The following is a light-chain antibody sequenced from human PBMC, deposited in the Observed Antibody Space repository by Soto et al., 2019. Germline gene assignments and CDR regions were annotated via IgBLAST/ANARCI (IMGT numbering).Light chain of an antibody. CDR2: RNN. CDR3: AAWDDSLSVLYV. V-gene: IGLV1-47*01. CDR1: SSNIGSNY. Sequence: QSALTQPPSASGTPGQRVTISRSGSSSNIGSNYVYWYQQLPGTAPKLLIYRNNQRPSGVPDRFSGSKSGTSASLAISGLRSEDEADYYCAAWDDSLSVLYVFGTGTKVTV. J-gene: IGLJ1*01.